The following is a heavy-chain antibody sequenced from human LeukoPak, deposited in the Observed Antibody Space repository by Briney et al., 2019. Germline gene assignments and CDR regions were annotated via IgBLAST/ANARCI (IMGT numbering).Heavy chain of an antibody. CDR1: GYTFTGYY. CDR3: ARGHYYGSRSQYNCLDP. V-gene: IGHV1-2*02. D-gene: IGHD3-10*01. CDR2: INPNSGDT. J-gene: IGHJ5*02. Sequence: VASVKVSCKASGYTFTGYYMFWVRQAPGQGLEWMGWINPNSGDTNYAQKFQGRVTMTRDTSINTAYMELSRLTSDDTAVYYCARGHYYGSRSQYNCLDPWGQGSLVTVSS.